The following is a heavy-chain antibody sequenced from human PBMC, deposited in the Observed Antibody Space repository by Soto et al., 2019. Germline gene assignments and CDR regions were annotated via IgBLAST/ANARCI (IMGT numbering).Heavy chain of an antibody. Sequence: GGSLRLSCAASGFTFSSYSMNWVRQAPGKGLEWVSSISSSSYIYYADSVKGRFTISRDNAKNSLYLQMNSLRAEDTAVYYCARGLWELLAFDIWGQGTMVTVSS. CDR3: ARGLWELLAFDI. J-gene: IGHJ3*02. D-gene: IGHD1-26*01. CDR2: ISSSSYI. CDR1: GFTFSSYS. V-gene: IGHV3-21*01.